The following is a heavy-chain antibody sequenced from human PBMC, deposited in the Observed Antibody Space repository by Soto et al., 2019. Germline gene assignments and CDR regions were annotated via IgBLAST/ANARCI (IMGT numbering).Heavy chain of an antibody. J-gene: IGHJ1*01. Sequence: QITLKESGPTLVKPTQTLTLTCTFSGFSLSTSKVGVAWIRQPPGKALEWLGIIYWDDDERYCPSLNSRLTTTMAPSQDQVVLTVPYTAPVAPATYLCAHSHYADLRGKADFQHWGQGTLVTVSS. CDR2: IYWDDDE. CDR1: GFSLSTSKVG. V-gene: IGHV2-5*02. D-gene: IGHD4-17*01. CDR3: AHSHYADLRGKADFQH.